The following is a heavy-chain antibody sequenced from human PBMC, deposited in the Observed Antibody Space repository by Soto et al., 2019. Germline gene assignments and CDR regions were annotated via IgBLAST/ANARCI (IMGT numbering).Heavy chain of an antibody. CDR2: ISAYNGNT. J-gene: IGHJ3*02. D-gene: IGHD3-22*01. CDR1: GYTFTSYG. Sequence: ASVKVSCKASGYTFTSYGISWVRQAPGQGLEWMGWISAYNGNTNYAQKLQGRVTMTTDTSTSTAYMELRSLRSDDTAVYYCARERGSYYDSSFGAFDIWGQWTMVTV. V-gene: IGHV1-18*01. CDR3: ARERGSYYDSSFGAFDI.